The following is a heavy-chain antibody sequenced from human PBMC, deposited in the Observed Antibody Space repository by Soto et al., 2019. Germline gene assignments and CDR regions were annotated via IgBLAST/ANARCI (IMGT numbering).Heavy chain of an antibody. V-gene: IGHV3-7*01. CDR2: IKQDGSEK. CDR3: ARGTSMEVPATLSGYYYYMDV. Sequence: GGSLRLSCAASGFTFSSYWMSWVRQAPGKGLEWVANIKQDGSEKNDVASVQGRFTISRHNAKNSLYLQMNSLSAEDTAVYDCARGTSMEVPATLSGYYYYMDVWGKGTTVTVSS. CDR1: GFTFSSYW. D-gene: IGHD2-2*01. J-gene: IGHJ6*03.